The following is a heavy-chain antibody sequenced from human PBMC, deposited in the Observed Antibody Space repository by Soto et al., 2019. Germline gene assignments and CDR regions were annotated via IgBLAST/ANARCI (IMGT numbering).Heavy chain of an antibody. D-gene: IGHD1-1*01. V-gene: IGHV1-2*02. Sequence: ASVQVSCQASGFTFTGHYIHWVRQAPGQGLEWMGWIKPNSGGTSYAQQFQGRLTMTTDTSITTSYMELSRLSSDDTAFYYCAKSGSFFRSSLGYFDYWGQGTLVTVSS. CDR1: GFTFTGHY. J-gene: IGHJ4*02. CDR3: AKSGSFFRSSLGYFDY. CDR2: IKPNSGGT.